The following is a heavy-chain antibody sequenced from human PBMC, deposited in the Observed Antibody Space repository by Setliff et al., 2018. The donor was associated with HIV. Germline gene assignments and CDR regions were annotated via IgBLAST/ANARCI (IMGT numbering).Heavy chain of an antibody. CDR3: ARVFVDTAVLRVLEYYFDS. D-gene: IGHD5-18*01. CDR1: GGSFSDYY. V-gene: IGHV4-59*10. Sequence: SETLSLTCAVYGGSFSDYYWTWIRQPAGKGLEWIGRIYTSGSTNYNPSLKSLKRRVTMSVDTSKNQFSLRMRSVTAADTAVYYCARVFVDTAVLRVLEYYFDSWGRGTLVTVS. CDR2: IYTSGST. J-gene: IGHJ4*02.